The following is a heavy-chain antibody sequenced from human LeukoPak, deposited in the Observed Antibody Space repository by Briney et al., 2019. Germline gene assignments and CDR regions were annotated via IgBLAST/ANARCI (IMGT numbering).Heavy chain of an antibody. CDR3: AKDQAAVAAYYFDY. J-gene: IGHJ4*02. CDR2: ISGSGGST. Sequence: GGSLRLSCVASGFTFSSYAMSWVRQAPGKGLEWVSAISGSGGSTYYADSVKGRFTISRDNSKNTLYLQMNSSRAEDTAVYYCAKDQAAVAAYYFDYWGQGTLVTVSS. CDR1: GFTFSSYA. V-gene: IGHV3-23*01. D-gene: IGHD6-19*01.